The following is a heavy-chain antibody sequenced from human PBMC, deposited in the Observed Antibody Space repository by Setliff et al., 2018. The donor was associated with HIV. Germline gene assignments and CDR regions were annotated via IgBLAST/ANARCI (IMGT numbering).Heavy chain of an antibody. J-gene: IGHJ4*02. V-gene: IGHV1-18*01. Sequence: ASVKVSCKASGYMFSGYGISWVRQAPGQGLEWMGWISADTGNTNFAQKFQGRVTLTTDTSTNTAYMELRSLRADDTAVYFCVRDLYDYWGQGTLVTVSS. CDR2: ISADTGNT. CDR1: GYMFSGYG. D-gene: IGHD2-2*02. CDR3: VRDLYDY.